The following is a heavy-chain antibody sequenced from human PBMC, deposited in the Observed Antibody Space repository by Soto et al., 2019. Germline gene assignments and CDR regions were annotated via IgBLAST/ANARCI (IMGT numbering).Heavy chain of an antibody. Sequence: SETLSLTCTVSGGSISSYYWSWIRQPPGKGLEWIGYIYYSGSTNYNPSLKSRVTISVDTSKNQFSLKLSSVTAADTAVYYCARVRWLRPYYYYMDVWGKGTTVTVSS. CDR3: ARVRWLRPYYYYMDV. CDR2: IYYSGST. V-gene: IGHV4-59*01. J-gene: IGHJ6*03. CDR1: GGSISSYY. D-gene: IGHD5-12*01.